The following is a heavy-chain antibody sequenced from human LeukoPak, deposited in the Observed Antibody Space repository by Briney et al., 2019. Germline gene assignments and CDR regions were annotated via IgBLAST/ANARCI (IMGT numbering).Heavy chain of an antibody. CDR3: AKGALGYCSGASCYSFDY. D-gene: IGHD2-15*01. J-gene: IGHJ4*02. V-gene: IGHV3-23*01. Sequence: GGSLRLSCAASGFAFSSYAMSWVRQAPGKGLEWVSAITGDGTSTYHADSVKGRFTISRDNSKNTLYLQMNSLSAEDTAVYYCAKGALGYCSGASCYSFDYWGQGTLVTVSS. CDR2: ITGDGTST. CDR1: GFAFSSYA.